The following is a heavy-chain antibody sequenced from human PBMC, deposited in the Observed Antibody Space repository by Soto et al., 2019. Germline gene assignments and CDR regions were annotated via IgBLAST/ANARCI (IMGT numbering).Heavy chain of an antibody. V-gene: IGHV1-46*01. CDR3: ARGRVVNGDAYYYGMYF. D-gene: IGHD3-22*01. Sequence: QVQLVQSGAEVKKPGASVKASCKASGYTFTTYSMHWVRQAPRQGLERMGIINPSGGSTRYAQKLQGRVTITRDTSPRTVYMELSSLRSEDTAVSYCARGRVVNGDAYYYGMYFWGQGNTVTFSS. J-gene: IGHJ6*02. CDR2: INPSGGST. CDR1: GYTFTTYS.